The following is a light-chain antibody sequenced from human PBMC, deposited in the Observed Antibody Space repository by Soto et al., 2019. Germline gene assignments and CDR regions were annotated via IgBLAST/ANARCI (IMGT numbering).Light chain of an antibody. CDR2: GAS. CDR1: QSVSTN. CDR3: HQYDNWYT. V-gene: IGKV3-15*01. J-gene: IGKJ2*01. Sequence: VVMTQSPATLSVSPGERATLSCRASQSVSTNLAWYQQKLGQSPRLLIYGASTRAAGDPARFSGSGSGTEFTLTISSLQSEDFAVYYCHQYDNWYTVGQGTKVDSK.